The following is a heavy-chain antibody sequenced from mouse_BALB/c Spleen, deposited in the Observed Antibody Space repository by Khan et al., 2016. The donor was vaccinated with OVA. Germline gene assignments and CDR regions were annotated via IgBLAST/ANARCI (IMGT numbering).Heavy chain of an antibody. J-gene: IGHJ3*01. D-gene: IGHD4-1*01. CDR2: ISSDGDYT. Sequence: EVKLVESGGDLVKPGGSLKLSCAASGFTFSSYSMSWVRQTPDKRLEWVATISSDGDYTYFPDSVKGRFTISRDNAKNTLTLQMSSLKSEDTALYYCASHLTGSFAYWGQGTLVTVSA. CDR3: ASHLTGSFAY. V-gene: IGHV5-6*01. CDR1: GFTFSSYS.